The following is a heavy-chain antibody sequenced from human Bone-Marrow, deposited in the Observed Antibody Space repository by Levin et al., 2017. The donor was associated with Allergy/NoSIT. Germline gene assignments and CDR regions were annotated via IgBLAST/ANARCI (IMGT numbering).Heavy chain of an antibody. CDR1: GQHLSGNY. J-gene: IGHJ3*02. CDR3: ATSTIWNDVYAFDI. CDR2: VELSSGVT. D-gene: IGHD1-1*01. V-gene: IGHV1-2*02. Sequence: PVASVKVSCKASGQHLSGNYIHWVRQDPGQGLEWMGWVELSSGVTNFAQIFRGRVTMTWDTSIATAYMELSRLTSDDTAIYYCATSTIWNDVYAFDIWGQGTKVTVSS.